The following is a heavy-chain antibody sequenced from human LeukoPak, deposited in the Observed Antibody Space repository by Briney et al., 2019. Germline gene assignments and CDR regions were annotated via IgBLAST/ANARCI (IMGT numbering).Heavy chain of an antibody. CDR3: ARDQGLTAPPPYGLDV. J-gene: IGHJ6*04. V-gene: IGHV1-69*04. Sequence: ASVTVSCKTSGGTFSSSAITWVRQAPGQGLEWMGRIIPVLNITSYAQKFQGRCTITADTSTSTVYTELSSLRSGETAVYYCARDQGLTAPPPYGLDVRGAGNPVIVSS. CDR2: IIPVLNIT. CDR1: GGTFSSSA. D-gene: IGHD5-18*01.